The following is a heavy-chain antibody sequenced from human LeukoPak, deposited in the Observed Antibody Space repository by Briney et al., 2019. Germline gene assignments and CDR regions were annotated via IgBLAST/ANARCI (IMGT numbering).Heavy chain of an antibody. D-gene: IGHD3-16*02. CDR3: ARVLYYDYVWGSYRPDAFDS. Sequence: GASVKVSCKASGYTFTSYGISWVRQAPGQGLEWMGWISAYNGNTNYAQKLQGRVTMTTDTSTSTAYMELRSLRSDDTAVYYCARVLYYDYVWGSYRPDAFDSWGQGTMVTVSS. CDR1: GYTFTSYG. CDR2: ISAYNGNT. V-gene: IGHV1-18*01. J-gene: IGHJ3*02.